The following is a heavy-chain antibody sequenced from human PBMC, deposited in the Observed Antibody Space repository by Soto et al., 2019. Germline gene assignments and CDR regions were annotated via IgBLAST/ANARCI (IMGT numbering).Heavy chain of an antibody. CDR3: AREYTYYYGSGSSDGAFDI. Sequence: QVQLVESGGGVVQPGRSLRLSCAASGFTFSSYGMHWVRQAPGKGLEWVAVIWYDGSNKYYADSVKGRFTISRDNSKNKLYLQMNSLRAEDTAVYYSAREYTYYYGSGSSDGAFDIWGQGTMVTVSS. CDR1: GFTFSSYG. D-gene: IGHD3-10*01. CDR2: IWYDGSNK. J-gene: IGHJ3*02. V-gene: IGHV3-33*01.